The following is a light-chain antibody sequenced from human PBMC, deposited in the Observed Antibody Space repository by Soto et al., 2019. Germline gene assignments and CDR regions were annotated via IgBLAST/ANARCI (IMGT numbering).Light chain of an antibody. CDR2: DAF. CDR3: QQFGTSFPYT. CDR1: QSVSSSY. Sequence: EIVLTQSPGTLSLSPGERATLTCRASQSVSSSYLVWYQQKPGQAPRLLMSDAFSRATGIPDRFSGSGSGTDFTLTISRLEPEDFAVYYCQQFGTSFPYTFGQGTKLDIK. J-gene: IGKJ2*01. V-gene: IGKV3-20*01.